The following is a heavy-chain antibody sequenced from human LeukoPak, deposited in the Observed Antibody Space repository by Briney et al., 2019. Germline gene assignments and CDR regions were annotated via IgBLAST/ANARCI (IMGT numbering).Heavy chain of an antibody. CDR3: ARQGRPAYSISWYDY. V-gene: IGHV5-51*01. D-gene: IGHD6-13*01. J-gene: IGHJ4*02. CDR1: GSGFTSYW. CDR2: IYPGDSDT. Sequence: GESLKISCKASGSGFTSYWFGWVRQMPGKGLEWMGIIYPGDSDTRYSPSFQGQVTISADKSISTAYLQWSSLKASDTAMYYCARQGRPAYSISWYDYWGQGTLVTVSS.